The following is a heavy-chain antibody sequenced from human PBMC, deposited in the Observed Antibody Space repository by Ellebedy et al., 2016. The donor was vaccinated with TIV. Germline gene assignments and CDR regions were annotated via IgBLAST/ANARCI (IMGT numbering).Heavy chain of an antibody. CDR2: IDGRGSIT. V-gene: IGHV3-23*01. D-gene: IGHD3-16*01. CDR1: GFNFGNYA. J-gene: IGHJ1*01. CDR3: VKKSGGSYWPEYFHH. Sequence: GGSLRLXCAASGFNFGNYAMGWVRQAPGKALQWVSVIDGRGSITYDADSVKGRFAISRDNSKTTLYLEMSSLRAEDTAVYHCVKKSGGSYWPEYFHHWGQGTTVIVSS.